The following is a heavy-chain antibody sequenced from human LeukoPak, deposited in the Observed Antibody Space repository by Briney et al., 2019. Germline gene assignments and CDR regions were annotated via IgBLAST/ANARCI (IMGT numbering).Heavy chain of an antibody. CDR3: ARDVSGGSCYLGCWFDP. J-gene: IGHJ5*02. CDR1: GFTFSRYS. CDR2: ISSSSSTI. Sequence: GGSLRLSCAASGFTFSRYSMNWVRQAPGKGLEWVSYISSSSSTISYADSVKGRFTISRDNAKNSLYLQMNSLRDEDTAVYYCARDVSGGSCYLGCWFDPWGQGTLVTVSS. D-gene: IGHD2-15*01. V-gene: IGHV3-48*02.